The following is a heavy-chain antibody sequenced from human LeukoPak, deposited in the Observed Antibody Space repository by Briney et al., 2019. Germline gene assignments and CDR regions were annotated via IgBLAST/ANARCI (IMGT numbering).Heavy chain of an antibody. CDR3: ARSLEVGERVGSACHI. CDR1: GFTVSSNY. CDR2: IYSGGST. D-gene: IGHD1-26*01. J-gene: IGHJ3*02. Sequence: GGSLRLSCAASGFTVSSNYMSWVRQAPGKGLEWVSVIYSGGSTYYADSVKGRFTISRDNSKNTLYLQMTSLRAEDTAVYYCARSLEVGERVGSACHIWGQGTMVTVSS. V-gene: IGHV3-66*01.